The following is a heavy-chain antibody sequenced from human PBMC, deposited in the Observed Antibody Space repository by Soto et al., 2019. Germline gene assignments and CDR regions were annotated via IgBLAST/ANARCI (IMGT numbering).Heavy chain of an antibody. D-gene: IGHD6-13*01. CDR2: ISSSSSYI. CDR1: GLTFSSSS. V-gene: IGHV3-21*01. Sequence: GGSLRLSCAASGLTFSSSSMTWVRQAPGKGLEWVSSISSSSSYIYYADSVKGRFTISRDNAKNSLYLQMNSLRAEDTAVYYCARDRSSSRYWGQGTLVTVSS. CDR3: ARDRSSSRY. J-gene: IGHJ4*02.